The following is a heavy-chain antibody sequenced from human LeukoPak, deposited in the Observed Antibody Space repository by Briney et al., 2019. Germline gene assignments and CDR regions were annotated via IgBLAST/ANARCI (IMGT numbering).Heavy chain of an antibody. CDR2: ITSTSSTI. J-gene: IGHJ3*01. V-gene: IGHV3-48*04. Sequence: GGSLRLSCTASGFTFNNYNMNWVRQAPGKGLEWVSYITSTSSTIYYADSVKGRFTISKDNARNSLYLQMNSLRAEDTAVYYCARAAHYYDSGGFLPEAFDVWGQGTMVTVSS. CDR1: GFTFNNYN. CDR3: ARAAHYYDSGGFLPEAFDV. D-gene: IGHD3-22*01.